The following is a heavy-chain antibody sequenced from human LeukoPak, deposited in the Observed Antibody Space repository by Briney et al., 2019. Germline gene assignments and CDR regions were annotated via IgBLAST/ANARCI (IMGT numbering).Heavy chain of an antibody. CDR3: AGRERGTTVPGLH. CDR1: GGSVSSSGYY. Sequence: SETLSLTCSVSGGSVSSSGYYWGWIRQPPGKGLEWIASISYSGATYYKPSLRSRVSISVDTSKNQLSQKVTSVTAADTAVYFCAGRERGTTVPGLHWGQGALVTVSS. CDR2: ISYSGAT. J-gene: IGHJ4*02. V-gene: IGHV4-39*01. D-gene: IGHD6-19*01.